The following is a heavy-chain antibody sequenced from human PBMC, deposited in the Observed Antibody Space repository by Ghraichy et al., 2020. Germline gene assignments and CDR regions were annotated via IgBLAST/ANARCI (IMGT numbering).Heavy chain of an antibody. Sequence: SETLSLTCTVSDESISNSYWNWIRQPPGKGLEWIADIHDSGRTDYNPSLKGRVTLSIDRSKNQSSLKLNSVTAADTAVYYCVRVPEDYWHFDLCDPGPLVSV. J-gene: IGHJ2*01. V-gene: IGHV4-59*01. CDR1: DESISNSY. CDR2: IHDSGRT. CDR3: VRVPEDYWHFDL. D-gene: IGHD1-14*01.